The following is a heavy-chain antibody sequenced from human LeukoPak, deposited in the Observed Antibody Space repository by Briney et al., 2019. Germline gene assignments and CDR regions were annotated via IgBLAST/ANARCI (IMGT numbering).Heavy chain of an antibody. J-gene: IGHJ4*02. CDR2: IYYSGST. D-gene: IGHD3-10*01. CDR1: GGSISSSSYY. Sequence: SETLSLTCTVSGGSISSSSYYWGWIRQPPGKGLEWIGSIYYSGSTYYNPSLKSRVTMSVDTSKNQFSLKLSSVTAADTAVYYCARYRQDGCGSGSYLDYWGQGTLVTVSS. V-gene: IGHV4-39*07. CDR3: ARYRQDGCGSGSYLDY.